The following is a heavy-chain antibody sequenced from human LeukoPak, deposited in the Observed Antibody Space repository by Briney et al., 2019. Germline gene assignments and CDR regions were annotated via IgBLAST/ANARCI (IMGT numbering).Heavy chain of an antibody. CDR1: GGSISSGGYS. CDR2: IYHSGST. Sequence: PSETLSLTCAVSGGSISSGGYSWSWIRQPPGTGLEWIGYIYHSGSTYYNPSLKSRVTISVDRSKNQFSLKLSSVTAADTAVYYCARGSFRPRYYDFWSGFDYWGQGTLVTVSS. CDR3: ARGSFRPRYYDFWSGFDY. J-gene: IGHJ4*02. D-gene: IGHD3-3*01. V-gene: IGHV4-30-2*01.